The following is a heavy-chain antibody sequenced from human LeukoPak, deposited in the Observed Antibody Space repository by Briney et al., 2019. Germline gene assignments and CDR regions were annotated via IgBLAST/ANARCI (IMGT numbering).Heavy chain of an antibody. CDR3: ARGGYSSSWSEYFQH. CDR2: ISAYNGNT. D-gene: IGHD6-13*01. V-gene: IGHV1-18*01. J-gene: IGHJ1*01. Sequence: ASVKVSCKASGYTFTSYGISWVRQAPGQGLEWMGWISAYNGNTNYAQKLQGRVTMTTDTFTSTAYMELRSLRSDDTAVYYCARGGYSSSWSEYFQHWGQGTLVTVSS. CDR1: GYTFTSYG.